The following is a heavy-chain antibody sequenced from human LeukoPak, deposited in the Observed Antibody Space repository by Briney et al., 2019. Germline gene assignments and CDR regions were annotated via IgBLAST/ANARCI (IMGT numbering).Heavy chain of an antibody. CDR3: ARDWIAGGLGGWFDP. V-gene: IGHV4-39*07. J-gene: IGHJ5*02. Sequence: SETLSLTCTVSGGSISSDSYYWGWIRQPPGKVLEWIGSIYYSGSSYYNPSLKSRVTISVDTSKNQFSLNLNSVTAADTAVYYCARDWIAGGLGGWFDPWGQGTLVTVSS. CDR1: GGSISSDSYY. D-gene: IGHD6-13*01. CDR2: IYYSGSS.